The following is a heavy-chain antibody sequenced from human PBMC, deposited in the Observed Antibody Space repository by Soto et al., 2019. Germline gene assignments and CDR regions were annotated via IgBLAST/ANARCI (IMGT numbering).Heavy chain of an antibody. CDR2: ISGSGGST. D-gene: IGHD6-13*01. CDR3: ATTAAGFDY. J-gene: IGHJ4*02. CDR1: GFTFSSYV. V-gene: IGHV3-23*01. Sequence: GGSLRLSCAASASGFTFSSYVMSWVRQAPGKGLEWVSAISGSGGSTYYADSVKGRFTISRDNSKNTLYLQMNSLRAEDTAVYYCATTAAGFDYWGQGTLVTVSS.